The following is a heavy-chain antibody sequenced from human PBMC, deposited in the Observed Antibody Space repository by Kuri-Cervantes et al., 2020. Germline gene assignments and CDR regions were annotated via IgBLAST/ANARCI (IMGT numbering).Heavy chain of an antibody. Sequence: SETLSLTCTVSGGSISSYYWSWIRQPAGKGLEWIGRIYTSGSTNYNPSLKSRVTISVGKSKNQFSLKLSSVTAADTAVYYCAGTTVTTKVLDYWGQGTLVTVSS. V-gene: IGHV4-4*07. D-gene: IGHD4-17*01. CDR2: IYTSGST. J-gene: IGHJ4*02. CDR1: GGSISSYY. CDR3: AGTTVTTKVLDY.